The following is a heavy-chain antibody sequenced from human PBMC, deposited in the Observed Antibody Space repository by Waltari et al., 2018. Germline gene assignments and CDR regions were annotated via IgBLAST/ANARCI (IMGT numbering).Heavy chain of an antibody. Sequence: EVQLVESGGGLVQPGGSLRLSCAASGFTFSDHYMDWVRQAPGKGLEWVGRTRNKANSYTTEYAASVKGRFTVSRDESRDSLYLQITSLKTEDTAVYYCARGYHSFDVWGQGTMVTVSS. J-gene: IGHJ3*01. D-gene: IGHD1-20*01. CDR2: TRNKANSYTT. V-gene: IGHV3-72*01. CDR1: GFTFSDHY. CDR3: ARGYHSFDV.